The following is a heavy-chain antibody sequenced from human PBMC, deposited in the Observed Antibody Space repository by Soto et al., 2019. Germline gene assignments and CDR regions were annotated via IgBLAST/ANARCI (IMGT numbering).Heavy chain of an antibody. CDR1: GFNFSSYG. Sequence: GGSMRLSSTASGFNFSSYGMHWVRQAPGKGLEWVAVIWYDGSNKYYADSVKGRFTISRDNSKNTLYLQMNSLRAEDTAVYYCARRYYDYIWGSYRHSDWFDPWGQGTLVTVSS. J-gene: IGHJ5*02. CDR2: IWYDGSNK. V-gene: IGHV3-33*01. D-gene: IGHD3-16*02. CDR3: ARRYYDYIWGSYRHSDWFDP.